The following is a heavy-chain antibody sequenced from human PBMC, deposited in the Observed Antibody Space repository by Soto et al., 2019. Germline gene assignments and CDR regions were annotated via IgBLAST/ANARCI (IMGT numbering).Heavy chain of an antibody. CDR1: GYTFTSYD. J-gene: IGHJ1*01. CDR3: ALTGVAVAGTWYFQH. V-gene: IGHV1-8*01. CDR2: MNPNSGNT. D-gene: IGHD6-19*01. Sequence: ASVKVSCNASGYTFTSYDINLVRQATGQGLEWMGWMNPNSGNTGYAQKFQGRVTMTRNTSISTAYMELRSLRSDDTAVYYCALTGVAVAGTWYFQHWGQGTLVTVSS.